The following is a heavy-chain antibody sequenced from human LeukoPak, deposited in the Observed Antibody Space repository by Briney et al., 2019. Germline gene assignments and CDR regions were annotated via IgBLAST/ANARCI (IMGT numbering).Heavy chain of an antibody. CDR2: ISFDGSHK. D-gene: IGHD6-13*01. CDR1: GFSFSHYA. J-gene: IGHJ4*02. CDR3: ARTVGIATLGFDY. V-gene: IGHV3-30*04. Sequence: PGGSLRLSCAASGFSFSHYAMHWVRQAPGKGLEWVAVISFDGSHKYYADSVKGRFTISRDNSKNTVYLQMNSLRGEDTAVYYCARTVGIATLGFDYCGQGTLVTVSS.